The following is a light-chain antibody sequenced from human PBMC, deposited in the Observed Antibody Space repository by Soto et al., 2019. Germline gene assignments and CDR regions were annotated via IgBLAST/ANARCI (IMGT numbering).Light chain of an antibody. Sequence: QTVVTQESSFSVSPGGTVTLTCGLSTGSVSTSFYPGWYQQTPGQAPRTLIYNTNTRSSGVPDRFSGSILGNKAALTITGAQADDESYYYCLLFMGGGIAVFGGGTKVTVL. CDR1: TGSVSTSFY. CDR2: NTN. V-gene: IGLV8-61*01. CDR3: LLFMGGGIAV. J-gene: IGLJ3*02.